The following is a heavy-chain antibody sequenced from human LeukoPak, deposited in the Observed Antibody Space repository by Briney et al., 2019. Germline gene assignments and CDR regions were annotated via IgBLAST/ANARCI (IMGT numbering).Heavy chain of an antibody. CDR2: IYYSGST. CDR3: ARVGLPLWYYYGMDV. J-gene: IGHJ6*02. CDR1: GGSISSYY. D-gene: IGHD3-16*01. Sequence: SETLSLTCTVSGGSISSYYWSWIRQPPGKGLEWIGYIYYSGSTNYNPSLKSRVTISVDTSKNQFSLKLSSVTAADTAVYYCARVGLPLWYYYGMDVWGQGTTVIVSS. V-gene: IGHV4-59*01.